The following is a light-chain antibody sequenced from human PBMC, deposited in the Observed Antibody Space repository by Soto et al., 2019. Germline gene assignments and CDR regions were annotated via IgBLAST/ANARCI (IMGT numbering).Light chain of an antibody. CDR3: HSRA. CDR2: DAS. J-gene: IGKJ5*01. V-gene: IGKV1-5*01. Sequence: DIQMTQSPSSLSASVGDRVTITCRASHIIGTWLAWYQQKPGKAPNLLIYDASSLESGVPSRFSGSGSGTEFTLTISALQPDDFATYFCHSRAFGQGTRLEI. CDR1: HIIGTW.